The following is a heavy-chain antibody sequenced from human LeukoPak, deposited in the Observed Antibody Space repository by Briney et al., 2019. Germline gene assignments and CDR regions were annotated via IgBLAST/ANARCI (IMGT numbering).Heavy chain of an antibody. V-gene: IGHV3-23*01. J-gene: IGHJ6*02. CDR1: GFTISSYA. D-gene: IGHD6-19*01. CDR3: ARAKQWLDRNYYYYYGMDV. Sequence: GGSLRLSCAVSGFTISSYAMSWVRQAPGKGLEWVSAMSGSGGSTYYADSVKGRITISRDNSKNMLYLEMNSLRAEDTAVYYCARAKQWLDRNYYYYYGMDVWGQGTTVTVSS. CDR2: MSGSGGST.